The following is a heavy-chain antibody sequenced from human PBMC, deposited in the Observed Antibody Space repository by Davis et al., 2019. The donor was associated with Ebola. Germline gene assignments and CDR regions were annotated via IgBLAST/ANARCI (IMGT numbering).Heavy chain of an antibody. Sequence: GGSLRLSCAASGFTFISAWMGWVRQAPGKGLEWVGRIKSKGSGGTTDYAAPVKGRFTISRDDSKNTLYLQMNSLKTEDTAVYYCSACVGGTPRNPFFDYWGQGALVTVSS. D-gene: IGHD1-7*01. J-gene: IGHJ4*02. CDR2: IKSKGSGGTT. CDR1: GFTFISAW. CDR3: SACVGGTPRNPFFDY. V-gene: IGHV3-15*01.